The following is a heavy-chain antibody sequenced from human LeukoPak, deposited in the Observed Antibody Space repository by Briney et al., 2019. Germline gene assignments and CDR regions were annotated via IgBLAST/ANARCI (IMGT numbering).Heavy chain of an antibody. J-gene: IGHJ4*02. CDR3: ASAYCSGGSCYSSLGY. Sequence: ASVKVSCKASGYTFTSYYMHWVRQAPGQGLEWMGIINPSGGSTSYAQKFQGRVTMTRDMSTSTVYMELSSLRSEDTAVYYCASAYCSGGSCYSSLGYWGQGTLVTVSS. D-gene: IGHD2-15*01. CDR2: INPSGGST. CDR1: GYTFTSYY. V-gene: IGHV1-46*01.